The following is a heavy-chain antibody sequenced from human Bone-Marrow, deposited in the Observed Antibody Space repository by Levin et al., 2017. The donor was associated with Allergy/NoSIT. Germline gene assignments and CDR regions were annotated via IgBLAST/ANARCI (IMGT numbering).Heavy chain of an antibody. Sequence: GESLKISCKASGYGFTSYFIYWVRQAPGQGLEWMGTINPSGGGATYAQTFQGRVTISRDTSTSTVYMELHSLRSDDTAVYYCARDRERSGDYQFGFWGQGTLVTVSS. CDR3: ARDRERSGDYQFGF. CDR1: GYGFTSYF. J-gene: IGHJ4*02. CDR2: INPSGGGA. V-gene: IGHV1-46*01. D-gene: IGHD3-16*01.